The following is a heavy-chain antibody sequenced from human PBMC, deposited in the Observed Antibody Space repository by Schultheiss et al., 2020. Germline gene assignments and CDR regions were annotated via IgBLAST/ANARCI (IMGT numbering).Heavy chain of an antibody. J-gene: IGHJ6*02. Sequence: GGSLRLSCAASGFTFSSYAMSWARQAPGKGLEWVSAISGSGGSTYYADSVKGRFTISRDNAKNSLYLQMNSLRAEDTAVYYCALTVTRYCSSTSCPQVMYYYYYGMDVWGQGTTVTVSS. D-gene: IGHD2-2*01. V-gene: IGHV3-23*01. CDR3: ALTVTRYCSSTSCPQVMYYYYYGMDV. CDR1: GFTFSSYA. CDR2: ISGSGGST.